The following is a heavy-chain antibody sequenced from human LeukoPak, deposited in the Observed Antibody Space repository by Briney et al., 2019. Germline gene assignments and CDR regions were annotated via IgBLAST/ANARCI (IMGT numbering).Heavy chain of an antibody. CDR2: ISYDGSNK. CDR1: GFTFSTYG. Sequence: PGGSLRLSCAASGFTFSTYGMHWVRQAPGKGLEWVAVISYDGSNKYYEDSVKGRFTISRDNFKNTLYLQMNSLRAEDTAVYYCAKDSGDDYGVEYYFDYWGQGTLVTVSS. J-gene: IGHJ4*02. D-gene: IGHD4-17*01. CDR3: AKDSGDDYGVEYYFDY. V-gene: IGHV3-30*18.